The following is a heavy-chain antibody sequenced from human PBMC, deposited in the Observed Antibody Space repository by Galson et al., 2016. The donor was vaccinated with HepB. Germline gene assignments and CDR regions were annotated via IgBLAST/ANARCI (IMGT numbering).Heavy chain of an antibody. CDR2: IYHSGSV. D-gene: IGHD3/OR15-3a*01. CDR1: GDSVTTKY. CDR3: ARRLVGGLGQRVKGDYIDY. Sequence: SETLSLTCTVSGDSVTTKYWSWIRQPPGKTLEWIGYIYHSGSVNLSPSLKSRVIMSEDTSKNQFSLKLNSVTAADTAVYYCARRLVGGLGQRVKGDYIDYWGQGILVTVSS. J-gene: IGHJ4*02. V-gene: IGHV4-59*08.